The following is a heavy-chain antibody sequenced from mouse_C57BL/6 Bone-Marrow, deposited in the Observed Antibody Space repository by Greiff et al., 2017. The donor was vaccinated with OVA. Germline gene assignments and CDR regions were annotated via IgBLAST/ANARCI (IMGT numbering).Heavy chain of an antibody. Sequence: EVKVVESGAELVRPGASVKLSCTASGFNIKDDYMHWVKQRPEQGLEWIGWIDPENGDTEYASKFQGKATITADTSSNTAYLQLSSLTSEDTAVYYCTTVRGLYFDYWGQGTTLTVSS. CDR1: GFNIKDDY. J-gene: IGHJ2*01. V-gene: IGHV14-4*01. CDR3: TTVRGLYFDY. CDR2: IDPENGDT. D-gene: IGHD2-14*01.